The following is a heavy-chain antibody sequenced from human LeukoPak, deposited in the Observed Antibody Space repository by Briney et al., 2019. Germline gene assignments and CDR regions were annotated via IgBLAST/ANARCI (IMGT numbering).Heavy chain of an antibody. V-gene: IGHV3-11*01. J-gene: IGHJ6*02. Sequence: GGSLRLSCAASGFTFSDYYMSWIRQAPGKGLEWVSYISSSGSTIYYADSVKGRFTISRDNAKNSLYLQMNSLRAEDTAVYYCARDSVVGCSSCSDYYYYYGMDVWGQGTTVTVSS. CDR3: ARDSVVGCSSCSDYYYYYGMDV. CDR2: ISSSGSTI. D-gene: IGHD2-2*01. CDR1: GFTFSDYY.